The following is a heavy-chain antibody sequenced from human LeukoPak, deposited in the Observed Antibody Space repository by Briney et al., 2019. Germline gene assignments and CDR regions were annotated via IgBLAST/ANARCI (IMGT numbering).Heavy chain of an antibody. V-gene: IGHV3-30*18. CDR2: ISYDGSNK. D-gene: IGHD3-22*01. Sequence: GGSLRLSCAASGFTFSSYGMHWVRQAPGKGLEWVAVISYDGSNKYYADSVKGRFTISRDNSKNTLYLQMNSLRAEDTAVYYCAKVAYYYDSSGYGLGHWGQGTLVTVSS. CDR3: AKVAYYYDSSGYGLGH. CDR1: GFTFSSYG. J-gene: IGHJ5*02.